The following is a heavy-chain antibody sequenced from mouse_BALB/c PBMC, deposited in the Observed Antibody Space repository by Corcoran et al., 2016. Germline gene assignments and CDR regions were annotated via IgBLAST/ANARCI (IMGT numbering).Heavy chain of an antibody. V-gene: IGHV1-26*01. J-gene: IGHJ1*01. CDR3: ASYYGNYWYFDV. CDR1: GYSFTGYY. CDR2: INPYNGAT. Sequence: EVQLQQSGPELVKPGSSVKISCKASGYSFTGYYMHWVKQSHVKSLEWIGRINPYNGATSYNQNFKDKASLTVDKSSSTAYMELHSLTSEDSAVYYCASYYGNYWYFDVWGAGPTVTVSS. D-gene: IGHD2-1*01.